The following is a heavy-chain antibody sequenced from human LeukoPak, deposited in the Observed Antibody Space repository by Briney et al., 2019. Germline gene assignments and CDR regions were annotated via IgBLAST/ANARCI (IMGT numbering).Heavy chain of an antibody. J-gene: IGHJ4*02. D-gene: IGHD5-12*01. CDR3: AKDSKVAYYFDY. V-gene: IGHV3-23*01. Sequence: AGGSLRLSCAASGFTFSSYAMSWGRQAPGKLLEWVSAISGSGGSTYYADSVKGRFTTSRDNSKTTLYLQMNSLRAEDTAVYYCAKDSKVAYYFDYWGQGTLVTVSS. CDR2: ISGSGGST. CDR1: GFTFSSYA.